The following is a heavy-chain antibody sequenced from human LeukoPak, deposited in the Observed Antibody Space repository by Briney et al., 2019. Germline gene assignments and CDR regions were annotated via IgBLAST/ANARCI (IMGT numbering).Heavy chain of an antibody. J-gene: IGHJ4*02. Sequence: SETLSLTCTVSGGSISSSSYYWGWIRQPPGKGLEWIGSIYHSGSTYYNPSLKSRVTISVDTSKNQFSLKLSSVTAADTAVYYCAREAPYRDIVATIEPNYWGQGTLVTVSS. CDR2: IYHSGST. CDR3: AREAPYRDIVATIEPNY. D-gene: IGHD5-12*01. CDR1: GGSISSSSYY. V-gene: IGHV4-39*07.